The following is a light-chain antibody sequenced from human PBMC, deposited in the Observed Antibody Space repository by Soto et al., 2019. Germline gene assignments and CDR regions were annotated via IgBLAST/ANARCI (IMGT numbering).Light chain of an antibody. CDR2: DVS. J-gene: IGLJ2*01. Sequence: QSALTQPASVSGSPGQSITISCTGTSSDVGGYNYVSWYQQHPGKAPKLMIYDVSNRPSGVSNRFSGYKSGNTASLTISGLQAEDEADYYSSSYASSSTLAVFGGGTKLTVL. CDR3: SSYASSSTLAV. V-gene: IGLV2-14*03. CDR1: SSDVGGYNY.